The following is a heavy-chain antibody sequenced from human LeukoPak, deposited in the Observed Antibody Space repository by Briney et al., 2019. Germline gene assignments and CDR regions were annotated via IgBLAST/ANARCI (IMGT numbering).Heavy chain of an antibody. CDR2: IYHSGST. Sequence: SETLSLTCTVSGGSISSYYWSWIRQPPGKGLEWIGSIYHSGSTYYNPSLKSRVTISVDTSKNQFSLKLSSVTAADTAVYYCARKANGIAVAANWGQGTLVTVSS. V-gene: IGHV4-59*12. CDR1: GGSISSYY. CDR3: ARKANGIAVAAN. J-gene: IGHJ4*02. D-gene: IGHD6-19*01.